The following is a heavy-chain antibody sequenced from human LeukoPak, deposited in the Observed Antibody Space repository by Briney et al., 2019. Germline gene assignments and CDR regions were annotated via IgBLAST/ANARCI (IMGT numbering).Heavy chain of an antibody. Sequence: SVKVSCKASGGTFSSYAISWVRQAPGQGLEWMGGIIPIFGTANYAQKFQGRVTITADESTSTAYMELGSLRSEDTAVYYCARVVRWDSSGYYFHYFDYWGQGTLVTVSS. D-gene: IGHD3-22*01. CDR1: GGTFSSYA. V-gene: IGHV1-69*13. CDR3: ARVVRWDSSGYYFHYFDY. CDR2: IIPIFGTA. J-gene: IGHJ4*02.